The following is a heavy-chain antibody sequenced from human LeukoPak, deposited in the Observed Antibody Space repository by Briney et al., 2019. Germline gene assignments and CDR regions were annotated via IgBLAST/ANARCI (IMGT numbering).Heavy chain of an antibody. CDR1: GFPFSGYW. J-gene: IGHJ4*02. CDR2: INSDGSTT. V-gene: IGHV3-74*01. CDR3: ARSGGGYFDY. Sequence: QPGGSLRLSCASSGFPFSGYWMHWVRQAPRKGLVWVSRINSDGSTTSYADSVKGRFTISRDNAKNTLYLQMNSLIAEDTAVYYCARSGGGYFDYWGQGTLVTVSS. D-gene: IGHD3-16*01.